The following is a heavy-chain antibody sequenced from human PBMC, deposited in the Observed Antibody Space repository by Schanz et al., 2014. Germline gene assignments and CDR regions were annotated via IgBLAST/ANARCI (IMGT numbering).Heavy chain of an antibody. CDR1: GYTFTSYA. J-gene: IGHJ4*02. CDR2: INTNTGNP. V-gene: IGHV7-4-1*02. D-gene: IGHD6-19*01. CDR3: TTETIAMAGTFSI. Sequence: QVQLVQSGSELKKPGASVKVSCKASGYTFTSYAMNWVRQAPGQGLEWVGWINTNTGNPTYAQGFTGRFVFSLDTSISKAYLPISRIKAEDTAAYYCTTETIAMAGTFSIWGQGTLVTVSS.